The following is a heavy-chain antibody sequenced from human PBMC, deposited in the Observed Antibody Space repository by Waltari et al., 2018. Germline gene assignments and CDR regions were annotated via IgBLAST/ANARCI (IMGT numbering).Heavy chain of an antibody. Sequence: QLQLQESGPGLVKPSETLSLALPDAGGPISRGSYHWAWVRQPPGKGLEWIGSIYYSGSTYYNPSLKSRVTISVDTSKNQFSLKLSSVTAADTAVYYCARFIAAAALYYFDYWGQGTLVTVSS. CDR1: GGPISRGSYH. D-gene: IGHD6-13*01. CDR2: IYYSGST. J-gene: IGHJ4*02. CDR3: ARFIAAAALYYFDY. V-gene: IGHV4-39*07.